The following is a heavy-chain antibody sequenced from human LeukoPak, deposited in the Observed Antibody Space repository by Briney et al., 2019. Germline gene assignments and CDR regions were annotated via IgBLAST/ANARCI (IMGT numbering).Heavy chain of an antibody. J-gene: IGHJ4*02. V-gene: IGHV5-51*01. Sequence: GESLKISCKGSGYTFINYWIGWVRQMPGKGLEWMGIIYPSDSDPRYSPSFRGQVTISADKSISTAYLQWSSLKASDTAMYYCASHDYGDYGTFKYWGQGTPVTVSS. D-gene: IGHD4-17*01. CDR3: ASHDYGDYGTFKY. CDR2: IYPSDSDP. CDR1: GYTFINYW.